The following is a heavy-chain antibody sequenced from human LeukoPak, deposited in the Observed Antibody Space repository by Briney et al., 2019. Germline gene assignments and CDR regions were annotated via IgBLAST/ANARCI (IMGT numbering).Heavy chain of an antibody. CDR1: GGTFSSYA. D-gene: IGHD2-2*01. V-gene: IGHV1-69*13. CDR3: ASVLHDPSIVVVPAAIQPFDI. CDR2: IIPIFGTA. Sequence: SVKVSCKASGGTFSSYAISWVRQAPGQGLEWMGGIIPIFGTANYAQKFQGRVTITADESTSTAYMELSSLRSEDTAVYYCASVLHDPSIVVVPAAIQPFDIWGQGTMVTVSS. J-gene: IGHJ3*02.